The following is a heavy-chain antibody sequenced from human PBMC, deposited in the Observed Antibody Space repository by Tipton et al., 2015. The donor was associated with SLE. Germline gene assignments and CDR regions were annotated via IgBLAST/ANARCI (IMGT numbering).Heavy chain of an antibody. J-gene: IGHJ4*02. CDR3: ARAPRYYYDSSYFDY. Sequence: TLSLTCTVSGGSISSSNHYWGWIRQPPGKGLEWIGSIYYSGSTYYNPSLKSRVTISVDTSKNQFSLKLSSVTAADTAVYYCARAPRYYYDSSYFDYWGQGTLVTVSS. V-gene: IGHV4-39*07. CDR1: GGSISSSNHY. D-gene: IGHD3-22*01. CDR2: IYYSGST.